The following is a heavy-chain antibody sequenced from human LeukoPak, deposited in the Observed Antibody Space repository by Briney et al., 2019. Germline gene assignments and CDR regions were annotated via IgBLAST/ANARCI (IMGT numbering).Heavy chain of an antibody. CDR1: GFTFSSYS. J-gene: IGHJ6*02. Sequence: GGSLRLSCAASGFTFSSYSMNWVRQAPGKGLEWVSSISSSSSYIYYADSVKGRFTISRDNAKNSLYLQMNSLRSEDTAVYYCARDGGSYYYYYGMDVWGQGTTVTVSS. CDR3: ARDGGSYYYYYGMDV. V-gene: IGHV3-21*04. D-gene: IGHD1-26*01. CDR2: ISSSSSYI.